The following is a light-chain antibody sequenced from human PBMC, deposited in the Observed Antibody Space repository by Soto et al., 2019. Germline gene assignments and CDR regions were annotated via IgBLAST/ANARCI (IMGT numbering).Light chain of an antibody. CDR2: DVN. V-gene: IGLV2-14*03. Sequence: QSALTQTASVSGSPGQSITISCNGTSSDVGGYNFVSWYQQHPGKVPKLMIFDVNRRPSGVSDRFSGSKSGNTASLSISGLQAEDEGDYYCCSYTSSSTHVFGSGTKLTVL. CDR1: SSDVGGYNF. CDR3: CSYTSSSTHV. J-gene: IGLJ1*01.